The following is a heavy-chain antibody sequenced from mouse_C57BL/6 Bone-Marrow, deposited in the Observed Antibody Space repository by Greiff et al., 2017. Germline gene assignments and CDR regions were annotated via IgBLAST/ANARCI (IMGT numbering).Heavy chain of an antibody. V-gene: IGHV1-50*01. D-gene: IGHD2-3*01. CDR1: GYTFTSYW. J-gene: IGHJ3*01. CDR3: ARSGGYYAWFAY. Sequence: QVQLQQPGAELVKPGASVKLSCKASGYTFTSYWMQWVKQRPGQGLEWIGEIAPSDSYTNYNQKFKGKATLTVDTSSSTAYMQLSSLASEDSAVYYCARSGGYYAWFAYWGQGTLVTVSA. CDR2: IAPSDSYT.